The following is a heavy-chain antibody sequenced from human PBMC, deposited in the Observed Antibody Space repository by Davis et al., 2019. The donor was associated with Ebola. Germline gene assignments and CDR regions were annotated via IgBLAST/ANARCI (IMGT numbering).Heavy chain of an antibody. J-gene: IGHJ3*02. Sequence: GESLKISCSASGFTFSSYAMHWVRQAPGKGLEYVSAISSNWGSTYYADSVKGRFTISRDNSKNTLYLQMNSLRAEDTAVYYCSALMSTFGELLSDAFDIWGQGTMVTVSS. CDR2: ISSNWGST. CDR3: SALMSTFGELLSDAFDI. V-gene: IGHV3-64*04. D-gene: IGHD3-16*01. CDR1: GFTFSSYA.